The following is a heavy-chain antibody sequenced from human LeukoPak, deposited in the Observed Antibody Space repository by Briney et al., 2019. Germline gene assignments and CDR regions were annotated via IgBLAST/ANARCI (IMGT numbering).Heavy chain of an antibody. CDR2: ISEYNGNT. CDR1: GYTFTSYG. CDR3: ERVRRVGGTHFDF. Sequence: VAAVKVSRKASGYTFTSYGLSGVRQAPGQGLEWMGWISEYNGNTNYKQKLQGRGTMTTDTSTNTAYMEVKSLRSDDKGVVYCERVRRVGGTHFDFWGQGTLVTVSS. J-gene: IGHJ4*02. V-gene: IGHV1-18*01. D-gene: IGHD1-26*01.